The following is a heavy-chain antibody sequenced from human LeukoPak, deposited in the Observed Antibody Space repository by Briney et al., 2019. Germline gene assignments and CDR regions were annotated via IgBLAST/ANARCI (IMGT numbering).Heavy chain of an antibody. D-gene: IGHD5-18*01. V-gene: IGHV4-34*01. Sequence: SETLSLTCAVYGGSFSGYYWSWIRQPPGKGLEWIGEINHSGSTNYNPSLKSRVTISVDTSKNQFSLKLSSVTAADTAVYYCARETAPLGQGTLVTVSS. J-gene: IGHJ5*02. CDR2: INHSGST. CDR3: ARETAP. CDR1: GGSFSGYY.